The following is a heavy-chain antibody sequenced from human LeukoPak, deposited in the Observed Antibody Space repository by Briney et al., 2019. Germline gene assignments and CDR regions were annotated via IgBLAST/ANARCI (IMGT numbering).Heavy chain of an antibody. CDR2: IYPGDSDT. CDR1: GYSFTSYW. D-gene: IGHD6-13*01. J-gene: IGHJ4*02. CDR3: ARRPNIAAAGWHFDY. Sequence: GESLKISCKGSGYSFTSYWIGWVRQMPGKGLEWMGIIYPGDSDTRYSPSFQGQVTISADKSISTAYLQWSSLKASDTAMYYCARRPNIAAAGWHFDYWGQGTLVTVSS. V-gene: IGHV5-51*01.